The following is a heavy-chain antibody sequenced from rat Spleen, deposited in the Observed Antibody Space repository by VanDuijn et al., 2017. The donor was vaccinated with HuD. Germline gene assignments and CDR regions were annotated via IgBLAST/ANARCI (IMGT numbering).Heavy chain of an antibody. Sequence: EVQLQESGPGLVKPSQSLSLTCSVTDYSITSNYWGWIRKFPGNKMEWMGFITYSGTTTYNPSLKSRFSITLDKSKNQFFLQLNSVTTEDTATYYCAMSGYYSSYTRLMDAWGQGASVTVSS. V-gene: IGHV3-1*01. CDR3: AMSGYYSSYTRLMDA. CDR1: DYSITSNY. CDR2: ITYSGTT. J-gene: IGHJ4*01. D-gene: IGHD1-2*01.